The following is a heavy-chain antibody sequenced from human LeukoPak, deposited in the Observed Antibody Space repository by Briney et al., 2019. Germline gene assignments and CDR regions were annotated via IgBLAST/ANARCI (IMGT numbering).Heavy chain of an antibody. CDR3: ARDPGYDSSGYYYD. Sequence: GASVKVSCKASGYTFTGYYMHWVRQAPGQGLEWLGWINPNSGGTNYAQKFQGRGTMTRDTSISTAYMELSRLRSDDTAVYYCARDPGYDSSGYYYDWGQGTLVTVSS. V-gene: IGHV1-2*02. D-gene: IGHD3-22*01. CDR1: GYTFTGYY. CDR2: INPNSGGT. J-gene: IGHJ4*02.